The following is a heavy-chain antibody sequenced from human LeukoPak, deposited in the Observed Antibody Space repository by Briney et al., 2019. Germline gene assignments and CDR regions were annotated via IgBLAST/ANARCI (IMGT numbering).Heavy chain of an antibody. Sequence: ASVKVSCKASGYTFTSYYMHWVRQAPGQGLEWMGIINPSGGSTSYAQKFQGRVTITRDTSASTAYMELSSLRSEDTAVYYCARGGATAMVNRASLNWFDPWGQGTLVTVSS. CDR2: INPSGGST. J-gene: IGHJ5*02. CDR3: ARGGATAMVNRASLNWFDP. D-gene: IGHD5-18*01. V-gene: IGHV1-46*01. CDR1: GYTFTSYY.